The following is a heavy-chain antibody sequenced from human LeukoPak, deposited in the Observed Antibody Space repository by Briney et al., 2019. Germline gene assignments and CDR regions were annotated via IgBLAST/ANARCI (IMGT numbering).Heavy chain of an antibody. CDR3: ARGAGSTRFDY. CDR2: ISVYNGNT. CDR1: GYTFTTYG. Sequence: ASVKVSCKASGYTFTTYGITWVRQAPGQGLEWMGWISVYNGNTSYAQKFQGRVTMTTDTSTSTAYMELRSLRSDDTAVYYCARGAGSTRFDYWGQGTLVTVSS. D-gene: IGHD2-2*01. V-gene: IGHV1-18*01. J-gene: IGHJ4*02.